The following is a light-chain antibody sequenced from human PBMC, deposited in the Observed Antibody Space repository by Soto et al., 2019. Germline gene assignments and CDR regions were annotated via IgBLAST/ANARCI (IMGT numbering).Light chain of an antibody. J-gene: IGLJ1*01. CDR1: SSDVGAYNF. V-gene: IGLV2-23*02. Sequence: QSVLTQPASVSGSPGQSISISCTGTSSDVGAYNFVSWYQQHPGKAPKLMIYEVSNRPSGVSNRFSGSKSGNTASLTISGLRAEDEADYYCCSYAGSSTYVFGTGTKLTVL. CDR2: EVS. CDR3: CSYAGSSTYV.